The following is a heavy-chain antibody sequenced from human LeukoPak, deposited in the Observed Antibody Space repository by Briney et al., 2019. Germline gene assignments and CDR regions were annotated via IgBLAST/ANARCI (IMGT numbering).Heavy chain of an antibody. CDR3: AKGYGGNSDFDY. CDR2: ISGSGGST. D-gene: IGHD4-23*01. Sequence: PGGSLRLPCAASGFTFSSYAMSWVRQAPGKGLEWVSAISGSGGSTYYADPVKGRFTISRDNSKNTLYLQMNSLRAEDTAVYYCAKGYGGNSDFDYWGQGTLVTVSS. V-gene: IGHV3-23*01. CDR1: GFTFSSYA. J-gene: IGHJ4*02.